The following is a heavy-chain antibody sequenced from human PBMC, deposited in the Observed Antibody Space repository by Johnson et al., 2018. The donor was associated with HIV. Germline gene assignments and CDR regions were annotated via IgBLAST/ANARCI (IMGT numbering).Heavy chain of an antibody. D-gene: IGHD2-21*02. Sequence: VQLVESGGGVVQPGRSLRLSCAASGFSFSSYDMHWVRQLRGKGLECVSNFDTAGDTYYAASVKGRFTISRENANNALYLQMNSLRAGDRGVDYCARENQCGGDYAAFDMWGQGTMVTVSS. CDR2: FDTAGDT. CDR3: ARENQCGGDYAAFDM. J-gene: IGHJ3*02. V-gene: IGHV3-13*01. CDR1: GFSFSSYD.